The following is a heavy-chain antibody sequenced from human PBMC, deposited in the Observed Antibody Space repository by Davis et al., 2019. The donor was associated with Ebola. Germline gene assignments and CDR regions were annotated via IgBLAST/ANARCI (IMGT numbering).Heavy chain of an antibody. J-gene: IGHJ4*02. CDR1: GFSFSDYA. CDR3: ARLHGDYLSAVDY. V-gene: IGHV3-33*01. D-gene: IGHD4-17*01. Sequence: GESLKISCGASGFSFSDYAMHWVRQAPGRGLQWVAVINYDGSDSDYADSVKGRFTISRDNSKNTLSLEMNSLRVEDTAVYFCARLHGDYLSAVDYWGLGTLVTVSS. CDR2: INYDGSDS.